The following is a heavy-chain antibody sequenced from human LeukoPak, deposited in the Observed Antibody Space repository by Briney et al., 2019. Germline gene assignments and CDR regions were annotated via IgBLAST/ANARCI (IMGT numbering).Heavy chain of an antibody. V-gene: IGHV5-51*01. CDR1: GSNFNSQW. CDR3: ARPTPYSISWSFDY. Sequence: NHGESLKISCKGSGSNFNSQWIGWVRQLPGKGLEWMGIIYPGDSDTRYSPSFQGQVTISADKSISTAYLQWSSLKASDTAMYYCARPTPYSISWSFDYWGQGTLVTVSS. CDR2: IYPGDSDT. J-gene: IGHJ4*02. D-gene: IGHD6-13*01.